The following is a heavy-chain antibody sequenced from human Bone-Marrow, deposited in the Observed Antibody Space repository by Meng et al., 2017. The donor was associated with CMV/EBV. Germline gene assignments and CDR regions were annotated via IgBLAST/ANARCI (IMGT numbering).Heavy chain of an antibody. CDR3: ARRRVATFFLGKNYYGMDV. CDR1: GGSISSSSYY. D-gene: IGHD5-12*01. CDR2: IYYSGST. J-gene: IGHJ6*02. V-gene: IGHV4-39*01. Sequence: SETLSLTCTVSGGSISSSSYYWGWIRQPPGKGLEWIGSIYYSGSTYYNPSLKSRVTISVDTSKNQFSLKLSSVTAADTAVYYCARRRVATFFLGKNYYGMDVWGQGTTVTVSS.